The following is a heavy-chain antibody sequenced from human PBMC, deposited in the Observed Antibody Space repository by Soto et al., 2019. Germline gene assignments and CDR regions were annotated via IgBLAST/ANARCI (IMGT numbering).Heavy chain of an antibody. CDR2: RIPTIGKA. J-gene: IGHJ4*02. V-gene: IGHV1-69*01. D-gene: IGHD3-10*01. Sequence: QVHLVQSGAEVKKPGSSVKVSCTASGESFSTSVFMWVRPAPGQGLEWMGGRIPTIGKADNAQKFKVRVTITADETTTTVFMEMSSPRSDDAAVYYCARGEWELPDYWGPGTLVTVSS. CDR3: ARGEWELPDY. CDR1: GESFSTSV.